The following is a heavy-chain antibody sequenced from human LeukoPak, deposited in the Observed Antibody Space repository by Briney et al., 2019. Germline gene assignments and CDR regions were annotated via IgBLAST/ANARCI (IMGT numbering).Heavy chain of an antibody. CDR2: ISSGSSAI. J-gene: IGHJ4*02. Sequence: SGGSLRLSCAASGFTFSDYYMSWIRQAPGKGLEWVSYISSGSSAIYYADSVKGRFTISRDNGRNALYLQMNSLRDDDTAVYYCARASSGLYFDYWGQGTLVTVSS. V-gene: IGHV3-11*04. D-gene: IGHD3-22*01. CDR3: ARASSGLYFDY. CDR1: GFTFSDYY.